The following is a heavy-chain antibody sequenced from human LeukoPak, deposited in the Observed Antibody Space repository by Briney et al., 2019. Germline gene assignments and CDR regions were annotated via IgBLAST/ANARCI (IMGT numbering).Heavy chain of an antibody. J-gene: IGHJ4*02. CDR2: INHSGST. CDR3: ARGHGGWGAAAAYYFDS. CDR1: GYSISSGYY. Sequence: SETLSLTCTVSGYSISSGYYWSWIRQPPGKGLEWIGEINHSGSTNYIPSLKSRVTISVDTSKNQFSLRLTSLTAADTAVYYCARGHGGWGAAAAYYFDSWGQGTLVTVSS. V-gene: IGHV4-38-2*02. D-gene: IGHD6-13*01.